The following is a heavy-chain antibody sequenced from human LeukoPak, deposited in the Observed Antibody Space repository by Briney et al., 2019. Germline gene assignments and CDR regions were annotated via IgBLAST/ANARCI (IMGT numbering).Heavy chain of an antibody. CDR3: AKQTRPQLERRLGFDY. CDR1: GFTFSSYA. Sequence: GGSLRLSCAASGFTFSSYAMSWVRQAPGKGLEWVSAIRGSGGSTYYADSVKGRFTISRDNSKNTLYQQMNSLRAEDTAVYYCAKQTRPQLERRLGFDYWGQGTLVTVSS. D-gene: IGHD1-1*01. V-gene: IGHV3-23*01. J-gene: IGHJ4*02. CDR2: IRGSGGST.